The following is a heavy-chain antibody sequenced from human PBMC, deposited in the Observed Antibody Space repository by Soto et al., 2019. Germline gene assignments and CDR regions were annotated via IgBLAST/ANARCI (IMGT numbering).Heavy chain of an antibody. CDR3: ASCRTDSYAMDV. CDR2: ISPYNGRT. Sequence: QVHLVQSGSAVENPGASVKVSCKASGYSFTSYGIGWVRQVPGQRPEWMGWISPYNGRTNYAQIDKGRVVMTTDISTKTVYLELRSLRSDDSAIYYFASCRTDSYAMDVWGQGTPVTVSS. J-gene: IGHJ6*02. V-gene: IGHV1-18*01. D-gene: IGHD5-18*01. CDR1: GYSFTSYG.